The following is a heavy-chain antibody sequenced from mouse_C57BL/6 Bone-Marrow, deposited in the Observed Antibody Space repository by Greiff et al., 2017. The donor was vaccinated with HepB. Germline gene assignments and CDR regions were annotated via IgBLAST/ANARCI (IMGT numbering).Heavy chain of an antibody. CDR3: ARSRDYYGSFYFDY. CDR1: GYSFTGYF. J-gene: IGHJ2*01. D-gene: IGHD1-1*01. Sequence: VQLKQSGPELVKPGDSVKISCKASGYSFTGYFMNWVMQSHGKSLEWIGRINPYNGDTFYNQKFKGKATLTVDKSSSTAHMELRSLTSEDSAVYYCARSRDYYGSFYFDYWGQGTTLTVSS. CDR2: INPYNGDT. V-gene: IGHV1-20*01.